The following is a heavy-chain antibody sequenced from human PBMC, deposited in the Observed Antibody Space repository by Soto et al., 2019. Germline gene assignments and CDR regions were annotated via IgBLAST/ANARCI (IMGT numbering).Heavy chain of an antibody. CDR3: ARDGARYFDWFPPTFDP. CDR1: GYTFTSYG. CDR2: ISAYNGNT. J-gene: IGHJ5*02. V-gene: IGHV1-18*01. Sequence: QVQLVQSGAEVKKPGASVKVSCKASGYTFTSYGISWVRQAPGQGLAWMGWISAYNGNTNYAQKLPGRVTMTTDTSTSTAYMELRSLRSDDTAVYYWARDGARYFDWFPPTFDPWGQGTMVTVSS. D-gene: IGHD3-9*01.